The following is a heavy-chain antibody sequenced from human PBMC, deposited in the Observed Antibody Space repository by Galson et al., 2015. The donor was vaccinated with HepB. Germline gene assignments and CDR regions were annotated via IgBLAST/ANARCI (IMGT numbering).Heavy chain of an antibody. J-gene: IGHJ6*02. Sequence: SLRLSCAASGFTFSSYWMSWVRQAPGKGLEWVANIKQDGSEKYYVDSVKGRFTISRDNAKNSLYLQMNSLRAEDTAVYYCARDMWYCSRTSCPLTAYYGMDVWGQGTTVTVSS. D-gene: IGHD2-2*01. CDR1: GFTFSSYW. CDR2: IKQDGSEK. V-gene: IGHV3-7*01. CDR3: ARDMWYCSRTSCPLTAYYGMDV.